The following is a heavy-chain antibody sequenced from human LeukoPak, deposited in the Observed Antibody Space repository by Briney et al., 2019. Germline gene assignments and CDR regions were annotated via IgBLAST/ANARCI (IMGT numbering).Heavy chain of an antibody. V-gene: IGHV4-34*01. CDR1: GGSFSGYY. CDR2: INHSGST. CDR3: ARGKRLQLRGRTYLPDY. Sequence: KPSETLSLTCAVYGGSFSGYYWSWIRQPPGKGLEWIGEINHSGSTNYNPSLKSRVTISVDTSKNQFSLKLSPVTAADTAVYYCARGKRLQLRGRTYLPDYWGQGTLVTVSS. D-gene: IGHD5-24*01. J-gene: IGHJ4*02.